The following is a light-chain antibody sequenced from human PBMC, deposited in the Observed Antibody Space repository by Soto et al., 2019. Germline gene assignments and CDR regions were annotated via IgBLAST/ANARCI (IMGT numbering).Light chain of an antibody. CDR3: QQYSTYPWT. CDR1: QTISTW. Sequence: DIQMTQSPSTLSPSVGDRVTITGRASQTISTWLAWYQQRPGKAPNLLIYKASSLESGVPSRFSGSGSGTEFTLTISSLQPDDFATYFCQQYSTYPWTFGQGTKVEVK. CDR2: KAS. V-gene: IGKV1-5*03. J-gene: IGKJ1*01.